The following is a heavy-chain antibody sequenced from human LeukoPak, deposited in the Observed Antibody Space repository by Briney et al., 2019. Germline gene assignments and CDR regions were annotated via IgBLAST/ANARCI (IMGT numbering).Heavy chain of an antibody. CDR3: ARYSSGWTADYFDY. V-gene: IGHV4-39*01. CDR2: IYHSGTT. J-gene: IGHJ4*02. CDR1: GGSIRSSSHY. Sequence: SETLSLTCTVSGGSIRSSSHYWGWIRQPPGEGLEWIGIIYHSGTTYYNASLKSRVTISVDTSKNQFSLKLTSVTAADTAVYYCARYSSGWTADYFDYWGQGTLVTVSS. D-gene: IGHD6-19*01.